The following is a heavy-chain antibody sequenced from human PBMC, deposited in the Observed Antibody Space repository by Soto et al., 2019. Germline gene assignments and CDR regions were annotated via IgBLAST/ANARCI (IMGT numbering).Heavy chain of an antibody. CDR3: AIVRRIAAAESNWFDP. CDR2: IYYSGST. D-gene: IGHD6-13*01. Sequence: PSETLSLSWAVSGGGGGSDYWSGIRQPPGKGLEWIGYIYYSGSTYYNPSLKSRVTISVDTSKNQFSLKLSSVTAADTAVYYCAIVRRIAAAESNWFDPWGQVTLVTVSS. J-gene: IGHJ5*02. CDR1: GGGGGSDY. V-gene: IGHV4-59*06.